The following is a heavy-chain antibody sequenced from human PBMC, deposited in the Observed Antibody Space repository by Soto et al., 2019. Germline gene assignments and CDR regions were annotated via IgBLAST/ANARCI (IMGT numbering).Heavy chain of an antibody. Sequence: SQTLSLTCAITGDSVSSNSAGWSWVRQSPSRGLEWLGRTYYRSKWYYEYAVSVRGRITINPDTSKNQYSLQLNSVTPEDTAVYFCARGEQYSGRIFDYWGQGTLVSVSS. CDR3: ARGEQYSGRIFDY. J-gene: IGHJ4*01. CDR1: GDSVSSNSAG. V-gene: IGHV6-1*01. D-gene: IGHD1-26*01. CDR2: TYYRSKWYY.